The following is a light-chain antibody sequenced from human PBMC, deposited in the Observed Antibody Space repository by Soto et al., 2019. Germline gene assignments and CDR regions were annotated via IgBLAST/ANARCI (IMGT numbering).Light chain of an antibody. CDR3: QQYGSSPRT. J-gene: IGKJ1*01. CDR1: QGIRND. CDR2: AAS. Sequence: DIQMTQSPSSLSASVGDRVTITCRASQGIRNDLGWYQQKPGKAPKLLIYAASSLQSGVPSRFRGSGSGTDFTLTLSRLEPEDFAVYYCQQYGSSPRTFGQGTKVDIK. V-gene: IGKV1-17*01.